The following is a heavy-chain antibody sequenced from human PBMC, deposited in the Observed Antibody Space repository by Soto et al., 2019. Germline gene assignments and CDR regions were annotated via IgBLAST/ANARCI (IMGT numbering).Heavy chain of an antibody. D-gene: IGHD2-15*01. CDR1: GFTFSSYG. Sequence: QVQLVESGGGVVQPGRSLRLSCAASGFTFSSYGMHWVRQAPGMGLEWVAVISYDGSNKYYADSVKGRFAISRDNSKNTLYLQMNSLRAEDTAVYYCAKELSTGYCSGGSCYIPVGMDVWGQGTTVTVSS. J-gene: IGHJ6*02. V-gene: IGHV3-30*18. CDR3: AKELSTGYCSGGSCYIPVGMDV. CDR2: ISYDGSNK.